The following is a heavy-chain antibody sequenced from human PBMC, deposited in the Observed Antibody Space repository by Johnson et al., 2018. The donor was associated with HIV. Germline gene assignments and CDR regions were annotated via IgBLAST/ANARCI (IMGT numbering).Heavy chain of an antibody. CDR3: ARGAWAGAFDI. V-gene: IGHV3-53*01. Sequence: VQLVESGGGLIQPGGSLRLSCSASGFTVSTNYMSWVRQAPGKGLEWVSVIYSGGSTYYAHPVTGRFTISRDNSKNTLYLQMNSLRAEDTAVYYCARGAWAGAFDIWGQGTMVTVSS. CDR2: IYSGGST. D-gene: IGHD1-26*01. CDR1: GFTVSTNY. J-gene: IGHJ3*02.